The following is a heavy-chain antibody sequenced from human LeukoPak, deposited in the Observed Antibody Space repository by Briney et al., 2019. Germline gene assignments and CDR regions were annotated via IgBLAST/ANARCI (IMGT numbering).Heavy chain of an antibody. V-gene: IGHV3-49*03. CDR3: TRDRGAYNLYDY. CDR2: IRSKAYGETA. Sequence: GGSLRLSCTASVCTFSDYSMSWIREAPGKGLEWVGFIRSKAYGETADYAASVKGRFTISRGDSKAIAYLQMNSLKTEDTAVYHCTRDRGAYNLYDYWGQGTLVTVSS. CDR1: VCTFSDYS. J-gene: IGHJ4*02. D-gene: IGHD5-24*01.